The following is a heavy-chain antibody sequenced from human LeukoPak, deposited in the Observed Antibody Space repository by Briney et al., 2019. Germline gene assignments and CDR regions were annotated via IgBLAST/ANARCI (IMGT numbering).Heavy chain of an antibody. J-gene: IGHJ6*03. CDR1: GFTFSSYA. CDR2: ISGSGGST. V-gene: IGHV3-23*01. CDR3: ATRPVAATPNYYYYYYMDV. D-gene: IGHD2-15*01. Sequence: GGSLRLSCAASGFTFSSYAMSWVRQAPGKGLEWVSAISGSGGSTHYADSVKGRFTISRDNSKNTLYLQMNSLRAEDTAVYYCATRPVAATPNYYYYYYMDVWGKGTTVTVSS.